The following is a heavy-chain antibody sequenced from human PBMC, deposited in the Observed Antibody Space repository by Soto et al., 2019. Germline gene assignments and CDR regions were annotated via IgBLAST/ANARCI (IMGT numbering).Heavy chain of an antibody. CDR3: ARGAHYYDSSGFITH. D-gene: IGHD3-22*01. Sequence: QVQLQESGPGLVKPSETLSLTCTVSGGSISSYYWSWIRQPPGKGLEWIGYIYYSGSTNYNPSLTSRVTISVDTSKNQFSLKLSSVTAADTAVYYCARGAHYYDSSGFITHWGQGTLVTVSS. CDR2: IYYSGST. J-gene: IGHJ4*02. CDR1: GGSISSYY. V-gene: IGHV4-59*01.